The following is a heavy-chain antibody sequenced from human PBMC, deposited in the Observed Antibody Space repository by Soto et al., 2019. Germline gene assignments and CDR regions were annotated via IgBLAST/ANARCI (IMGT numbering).Heavy chain of an antibody. CDR1: GFTFSSYG. D-gene: IGHD2-15*01. CDR3: AKDFARYCSGGSCYYFDY. CDR2: ISYDGSNK. V-gene: IGHV3-30*18. Sequence: GGSLRLSCAASGFTFSSYGMHWVRQAPGKGLEWVAVISYDGSNKYYADSVKGRFTISRDNSRNTLYLQMNSLRAEDTAVYYCAKDFARYCSGGSCYYFDYWGQGTLVTVSS. J-gene: IGHJ4*02.